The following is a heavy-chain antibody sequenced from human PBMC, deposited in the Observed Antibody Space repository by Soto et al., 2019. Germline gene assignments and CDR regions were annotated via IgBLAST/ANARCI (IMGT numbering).Heavy chain of an antibody. CDR2: ISAHNGNT. CDR1: GYGFTTYG. D-gene: IGHD1-1*01. CDR3: ARGRYGDY. V-gene: IGHV1-18*01. Sequence: QVPLVQSGAEVKKPGASVKVSCKGSGYGFTTYGITWVRQAPGQGLEWMAWISAHNGNTNYAQKLQCRVTVTRDTSTSTAYMELRSLRSDDTAVYYCARGRYGDYWGQGALVTVSS. J-gene: IGHJ4*02.